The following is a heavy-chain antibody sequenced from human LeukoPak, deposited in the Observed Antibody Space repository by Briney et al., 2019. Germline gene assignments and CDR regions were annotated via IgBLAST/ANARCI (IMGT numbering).Heavy chain of an antibody. CDR3: ARPDGDYYYGSGSYFHY. V-gene: IGHV3-48*03. CDR1: GFTFSSYE. Sequence: GGSLRLSCAASGFTFSSYEMNWVRQAPGRGLEWVSYISSSGTTIYYADSVKGRFTISRDNAKNSLYLQMNSLRAEDTAVYYCARPDGDYYYGSGSYFHYWGQGTLVTVSS. CDR2: ISSSGTTI. J-gene: IGHJ4*02. D-gene: IGHD3-10*01.